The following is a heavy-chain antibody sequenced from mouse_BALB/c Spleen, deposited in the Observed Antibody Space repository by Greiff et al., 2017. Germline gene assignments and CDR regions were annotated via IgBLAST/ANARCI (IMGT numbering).Heavy chain of an antibody. CDR1: GYSITRGYS. J-gene: IGHJ3*01. CDR3: ARGRPSWFAY. Sequence: VQLKESGPGLVKPSQSLSLTCSVTGYSITRGYSWNWIRQFPGNKLEWMGYISYDGSNNYNPSLKNRSSITRDTSKNQFFLKLNSVTTEDTATYYCARGRPSWFAYWGQGTLVTVSA. CDR2: ISYDGSN. V-gene: IGHV3-6*02.